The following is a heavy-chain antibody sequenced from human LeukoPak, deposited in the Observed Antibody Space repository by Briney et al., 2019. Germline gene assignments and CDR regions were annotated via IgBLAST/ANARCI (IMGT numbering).Heavy chain of an antibody. J-gene: IGHJ4*02. CDR3: ARRTTVVGPAPFDH. D-gene: IGHD4-23*01. Sequence: PGGSLRLSCAASGFSFSIYAMSWVRQAPGKGLEWVSAISPGGDTIYYLDSVKGRFTISRDNSKNTLYLQMNSLRAEGTAVYYCARRTTVVGPAPFDHWGQGTLVTVSS. V-gene: IGHV3-23*01. CDR2: ISPGGDTI. CDR1: GFSFSIYA.